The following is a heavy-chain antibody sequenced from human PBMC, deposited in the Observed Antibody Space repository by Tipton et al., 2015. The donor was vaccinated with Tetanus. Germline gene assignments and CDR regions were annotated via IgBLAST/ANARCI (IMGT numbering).Heavy chain of an antibody. CDR1: GIPINSHW. V-gene: IGHV3-7*03. J-gene: IGHJ4*02. D-gene: IGHD5-18*01. Sequence: GSLRLSCAASGIPINSHWMSWVRQAPGKGLEWVANIKEDGSDKNYVDSVRGRFTISRDNAKNSLYLQMNSLRVEDTAVYYCAREYSWSGRDYWGQGTLVTVSS. CDR3: AREYSWSGRDY. CDR2: IKEDGSDK.